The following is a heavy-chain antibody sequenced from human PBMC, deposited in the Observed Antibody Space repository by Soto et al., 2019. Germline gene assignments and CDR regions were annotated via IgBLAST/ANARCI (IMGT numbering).Heavy chain of an antibody. CDR1: GGSISSYY. J-gene: IGHJ4*02. Sequence: LSLTCAVSGGSISSYYWSWIRQPPGKGLECIGYIYYSGSTNYSPSLKSRVTISVDTSKNQFSLKLSSVTAADTAVYYCARGRTYLGFWGQGILVTVSS. CDR2: IYYSGST. V-gene: IGHV4-59*01. CDR3: ARGRTYLGF.